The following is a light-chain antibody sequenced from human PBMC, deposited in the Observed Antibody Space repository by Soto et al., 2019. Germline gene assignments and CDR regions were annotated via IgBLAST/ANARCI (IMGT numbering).Light chain of an antibody. CDR3: SSYTGSSTWV. J-gene: IGLJ3*02. Sequence: QSALTQPASVSGSPGQSITISCTGTSSDVGSYNYVSWYQQHPGKAPKLMIYEVRNRPSGVSNRFSGSKSGNTASLTISGLQAEDEADYYCSSYTGSSTWVFGGGTQLTVL. CDR2: EVR. CDR1: SSDVGSYNY. V-gene: IGLV2-14*01.